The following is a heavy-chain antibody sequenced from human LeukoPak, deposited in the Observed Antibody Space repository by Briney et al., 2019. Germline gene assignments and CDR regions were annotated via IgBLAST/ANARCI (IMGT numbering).Heavy chain of an antibody. Sequence: GGSLRLSXAASGFTFSSYSMNWVRQAPGKGLEWVSSISSSSSYIYYADSVKGRFTISRDNAKNSLYLQMNSLRAEDTAVYYCARGDDFWSGPNFDYWGQGTLVTVSS. CDR3: ARGDDFWSGPNFDY. CDR1: GFTFSSYS. D-gene: IGHD3-3*01. CDR2: ISSSSSYI. V-gene: IGHV3-21*01. J-gene: IGHJ4*02.